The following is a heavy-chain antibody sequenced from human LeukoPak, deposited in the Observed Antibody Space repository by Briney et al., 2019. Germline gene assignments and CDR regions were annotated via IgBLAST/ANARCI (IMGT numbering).Heavy chain of an antibody. CDR1: SGSFSGYY. CDR3: ARRLGIVLMVYAIPWFDP. V-gene: IGHV4-34*01. J-gene: IGHJ5*02. CDR2: INHSGST. D-gene: IGHD2-8*01. Sequence: SETLSLTCAVYSGSFSGYYWSWIRQPPGKGLEWIGEINHSGSTNYNPSLKSRVTISVDTSKNQFSLKLSSVTAADTAVYYCARRLGIVLMVYAIPWFDPWGQGTLVTVSS.